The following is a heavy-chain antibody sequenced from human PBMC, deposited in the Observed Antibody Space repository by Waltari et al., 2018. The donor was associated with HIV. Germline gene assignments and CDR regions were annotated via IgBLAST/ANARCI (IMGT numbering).Heavy chain of an antibody. J-gene: IGHJ4*02. D-gene: IGHD3-22*01. Sequence: QVQLVESGGGVVQPGRSRRLSCAASGFTFSSFGMHWVRQAPGKGVEWVAVISNEGSSKYYASSVKGRFTISRDNSKNTLYLHMNSLRAEDTAVYYCASPFYSDSTTYYYGLDYWGQGTLVTVSS. CDR3: ASPFYSDSTTYYYGLDY. CDR2: ISNEGSSK. CDR1: GFTFSSFG. V-gene: IGHV3-30-3*01.